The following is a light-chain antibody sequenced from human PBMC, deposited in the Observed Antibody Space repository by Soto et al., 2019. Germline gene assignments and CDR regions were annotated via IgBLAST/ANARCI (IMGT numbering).Light chain of an antibody. CDR2: GAS. Sequence: EIVLTQSPATLSVSPGERATLSSRASQSVRSNLAWYQQKPGQAPRLLIYGASTRATGIPARFSGSGSGTEFTLTITSLQSEDFAVYYCQQYNNWPQTFGQGTKVDIK. CDR1: QSVRSN. V-gene: IGKV3D-15*01. J-gene: IGKJ1*01. CDR3: QQYNNWPQT.